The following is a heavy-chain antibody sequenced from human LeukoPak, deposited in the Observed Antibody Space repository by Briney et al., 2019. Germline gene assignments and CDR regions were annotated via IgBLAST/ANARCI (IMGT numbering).Heavy chain of an antibody. Sequence: GGSLRLSCAASGFTFSSYAMHWVRQAPGKGLEWVAVISYDGSNKYYADSVKGRFTISRDNSKNTLYLQMNSLKTEDTAVYYCTTRTPPPTIFGVVNIFGRDYWGQGTLVTVSS. V-gene: IGHV3-30-3*01. CDR3: TTRTPPPTIFGVVNIFGRDY. J-gene: IGHJ4*02. D-gene: IGHD3-3*01. CDR1: GFTFSSYA. CDR2: ISYDGSNK.